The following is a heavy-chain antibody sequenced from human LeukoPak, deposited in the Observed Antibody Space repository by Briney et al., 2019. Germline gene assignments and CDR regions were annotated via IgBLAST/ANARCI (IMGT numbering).Heavy chain of an antibody. CDR1: GGTFSSYA. J-gene: IGHJ4*02. D-gene: IGHD5-24*01. V-gene: IGHV1-69*06. CDR3: ASGLSSIEMAKIV. Sequence: GASVKVSCKASGGTFSSYAISWVRQAPGQGLEWMGGIIPIFGTANYAQKFQGRVTITEDKSTSTAYMELSSLRSEDTAVYYCASGLSSIEMAKIVWGQGTLVNVSS. CDR2: IIPIFGTA.